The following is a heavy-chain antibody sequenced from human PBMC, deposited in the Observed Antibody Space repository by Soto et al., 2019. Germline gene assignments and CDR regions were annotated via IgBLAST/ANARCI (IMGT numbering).Heavy chain of an antibody. Sequence: PSETLSLTCTVSGGSISSYYWSWIRQPPGKGLEWIGYIYYSGSTNYNPSLKSRVTISVDTSKNQFSLKLSSVTAADTAVYYCARLRDGYEYYFDYWGQGTMVTVSS. D-gene: IGHD5-12*01. CDR1: GGSISSYY. CDR2: IYYSGST. V-gene: IGHV4-59*01. CDR3: ARLRDGYEYYFDY. J-gene: IGHJ4*02.